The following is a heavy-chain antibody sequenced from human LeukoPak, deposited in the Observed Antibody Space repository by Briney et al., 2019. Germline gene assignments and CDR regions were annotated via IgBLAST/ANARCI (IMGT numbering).Heavy chain of an antibody. V-gene: IGHV4-4*07. J-gene: IGHJ4*02. CDR2: IYNSGST. D-gene: IGHD1-26*01. Sequence: SETLSLTCTVSGGSISTYYWSWIRQPARQGLEWIGRIYNSGSTNYNSSLKRRVTMSVDTSKNQFSLRLSSVTAADTAVYYCARERTEYSGNYVFDYWGQGTLVTVSS. CDR1: GGSISTYY. CDR3: ARERTEYSGNYVFDY.